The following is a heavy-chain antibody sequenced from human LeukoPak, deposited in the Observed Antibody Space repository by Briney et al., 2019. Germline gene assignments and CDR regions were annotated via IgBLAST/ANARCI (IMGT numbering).Heavy chain of an antibody. Sequence: GGSLRLSCAASGFTFDTYALSWVRQAPGRGLEWVSGISANGIYTSYADSVKGRFTISRDNSKNTLYLQMNSLRAEDTAVYYCARVRGSGYGSGLDVFDIWGQGKRVTVS. CDR2: ISANGIYT. V-gene: IGHV3-23*01. CDR3: ARVRGSGYGSGLDVFDI. J-gene: IGHJ3*02. D-gene: IGHD6-19*01. CDR1: GFTFDTYA.